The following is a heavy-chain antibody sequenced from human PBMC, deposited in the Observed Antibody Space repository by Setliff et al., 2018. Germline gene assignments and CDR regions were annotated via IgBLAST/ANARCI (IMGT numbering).Heavy chain of an antibody. CDR3: ARAGFELGQYNWFDP. CDR1: GDSISSGIYH. CDR2: IYVSTGST. Sequence: SETLSLTCTVSGDSISSGIYHWSWIRQSAGKGLEWIGRIYVSTGSTNYSTSLKSRVSISVDRSKNQFSLNLTSVTAADTAVYYCARAGFELGQYNWFDPWGQGTLVTVSS. J-gene: IGHJ5*02. D-gene: IGHD3-3*02. V-gene: IGHV4-61*02.